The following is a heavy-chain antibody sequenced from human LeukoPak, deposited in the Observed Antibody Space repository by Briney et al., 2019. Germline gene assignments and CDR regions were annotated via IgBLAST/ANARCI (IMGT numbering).Heavy chain of an antibody. CDR3: ARWALYCSSTSCDDAFDI. CDR2: INHSGST. V-gene: IGHV4-34*01. CDR1: GGSFSGYY. J-gene: IGHJ3*02. D-gene: IGHD2-2*01. Sequence: SETLSLTCAVYGGSFSGYYWSWIRQPPGKGLEWIGEINHSGSTNYNPSLKSRVTISVDTSKNQFSLKLSSVTAADTAVYYCARWALYCSSTSCDDAFDIWGQGTMVTVSS.